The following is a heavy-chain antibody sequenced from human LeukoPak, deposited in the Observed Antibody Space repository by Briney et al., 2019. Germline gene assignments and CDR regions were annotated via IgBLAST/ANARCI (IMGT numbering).Heavy chain of an antibody. Sequence: GGSLRLSCAASGFTFSIYCMSWVRQAPGKGLEWVANIKQDGSEKYYVDSVKGRFTISRDNAKNSLYLQMNSLRAEDTAVYYCAKGYRIAVAVNYFDYWGQGTLVTVSS. CDR2: IKQDGSEK. J-gene: IGHJ4*02. CDR1: GFTFSIYC. D-gene: IGHD6-19*01. CDR3: AKGYRIAVAVNYFDY. V-gene: IGHV3-7*03.